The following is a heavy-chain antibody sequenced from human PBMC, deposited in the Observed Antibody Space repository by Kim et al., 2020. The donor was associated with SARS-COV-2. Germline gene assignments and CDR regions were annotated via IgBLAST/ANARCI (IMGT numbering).Heavy chain of an antibody. V-gene: IGHV3-21*01. CDR1: GFTFSSYS. CDR3: AREYKDSSGYTTDI. CDR2: ISSSSSYI. D-gene: IGHD3-22*01. J-gene: IGHJ3*02. Sequence: GGSLRLPCAASGFTFSSYSMNWVRQAPGKGLEWVSSISSSSSYIYYADSVKGRFTISRDNAKNSLYLQMNSLRAEDTAVYYCAREYKDSSGYTTDIWGQGTMVTVSS.